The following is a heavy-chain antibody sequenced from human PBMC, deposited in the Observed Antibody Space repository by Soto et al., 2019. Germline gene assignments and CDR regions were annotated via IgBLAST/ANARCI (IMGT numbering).Heavy chain of an antibody. J-gene: IGHJ4*02. CDR2: ISAYNGNT. CDR1: GYTFTSYG. D-gene: IGHD6-6*01. Sequence: ASVKVSCKASGYTFTSYGISWVRQAPGQGLEWMGWISAYNGNTNNAQKLQGRVTMTTDTSTRTAYMELGSLRSDGTAVYYCAVEYTTSSGIGFDYWGQGTPVTVSS. V-gene: IGHV1-18*01. CDR3: AVEYTTSSGIGFDY.